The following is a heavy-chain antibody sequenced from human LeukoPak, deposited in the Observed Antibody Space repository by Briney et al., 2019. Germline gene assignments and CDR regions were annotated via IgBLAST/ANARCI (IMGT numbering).Heavy chain of an antibody. V-gene: IGHV4-38-2*01. J-gene: IGHJ4*02. CDR3: VRCSYHDRSGLIDY. D-gene: IGHD3-22*01. Sequence: SETLSLTCGVSGYFISSGYYWGWIRQPPGKGLEWIGSIYHSGSTYYNPSLKSRVTISVDTSKNQFSLKLTSVTAADTAVYYCVRCSYHDRSGLIDYWGQGTLVTVSS. CDR2: IYHSGST. CDR1: GYFISSGYY.